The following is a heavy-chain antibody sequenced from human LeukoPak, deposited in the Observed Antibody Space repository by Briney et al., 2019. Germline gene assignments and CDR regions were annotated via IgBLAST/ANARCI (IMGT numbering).Heavy chain of an antibody. Sequence: SQTLSLTCTVSGGSISSGGYYWSWIRQHPGKGLEWIGYIYYSGSTYYNPSLKSRVTISVDTSKNQFSLKLSSVTAADTAVYYCARDFLTMPSPSSIRGQGTMVTVSS. CDR1: GGSISSGGYY. CDR2: IYYSGST. D-gene: IGHD2-2*01. CDR3: ARDFLTMPSPSSI. J-gene: IGHJ3*02. V-gene: IGHV4-31*03.